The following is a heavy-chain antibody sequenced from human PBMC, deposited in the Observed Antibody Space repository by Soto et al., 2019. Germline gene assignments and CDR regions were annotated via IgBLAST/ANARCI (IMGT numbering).Heavy chain of an antibody. V-gene: IGHV1-2*04. CDR3: ARAHSSSDDCDY. D-gene: IGHD3-22*01. CDR2: INPNSGGT. CDR1: GYAFTDYY. J-gene: IGHJ4*02. Sequence: QVQLVQSGAEVKKPGASVKVSCKASGYAFTDYYMHWVRQAPGQGLEWMGWINPNSGGTNYAQKFQGWVPMTRHPSISTAYMQLNRGATAVYYCARAHSSSDDCDYWGQGSLVTVSS.